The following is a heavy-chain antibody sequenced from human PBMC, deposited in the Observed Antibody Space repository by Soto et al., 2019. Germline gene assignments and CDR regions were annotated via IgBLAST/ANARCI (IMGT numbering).Heavy chain of an antibody. J-gene: IGHJ4*02. D-gene: IGHD6-19*01. Sequence: GASVKVSCKASGYIFTEYVISWVGQAPGHGVEWVGWIIVYNGDTNSAQSLQSRVTLTTDSSTNTVQLELRSLRPDDTAVPYCARAHSSGWPILDYRGQGHVVTIS. V-gene: IGHV1-18*01. CDR3: ARAHSSGWPILDY. CDR2: IIVYNGDT. CDR1: GYIFTEYV.